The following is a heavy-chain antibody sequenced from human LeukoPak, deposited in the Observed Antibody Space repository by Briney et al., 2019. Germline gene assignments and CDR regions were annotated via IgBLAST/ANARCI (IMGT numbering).Heavy chain of an antibody. CDR1: GYTFTSYY. V-gene: IGHV1-46*01. D-gene: IGHD5-24*01. CDR3: AGDAQEMATITTGYSYYMYV. J-gene: IGHJ6*03. Sequence: ASVKVSCKASGYTFTSYYMHWVRQAPGQGLEWMGIINPSGGSTSYAQKFQGRVTMTRDMSTSTVYMELSSLRSEDTAVYYRAGDAQEMATITTGYSYYMYVWGKGTTVTISS. CDR2: INPSGGST.